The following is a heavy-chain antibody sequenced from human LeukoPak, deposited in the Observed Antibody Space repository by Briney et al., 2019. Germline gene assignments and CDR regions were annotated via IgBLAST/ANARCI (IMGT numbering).Heavy chain of an antibody. CDR1: GGSISRYYWS. Sequence: TLSLTCTVSGGSISRYYWSWIRQPPGKALEWLALINWDDQKVYSPSLQSRLSITKDTSKNQVVLTMTNVDPVDTATYYCAHRRDSSGYQYRWWFAPWGQGTVVTVSS. V-gene: IGHV2-5*08. CDR2: INWDDQK. D-gene: IGHD3-22*01. J-gene: IGHJ5*02. CDR3: AHRRDSSGYQYRWWFAP.